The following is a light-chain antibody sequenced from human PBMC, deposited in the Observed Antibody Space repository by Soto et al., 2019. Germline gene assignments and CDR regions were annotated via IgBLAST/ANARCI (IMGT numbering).Light chain of an antibody. CDR3: QQVNRFPST. V-gene: IGKV1-9*01. CDR2: AAS. CDR1: QGISSH. Sequence: IQLTQSPSSLSASVGDRVTITCRASQGISSHLAWYQQKPGKAPKLLIYAASTLQTGVPSRFSGGGSGTDFTLTLSSLQPEDLATYYCQQVNRFPSTFGQGTRLEMK. J-gene: IGKJ5*01.